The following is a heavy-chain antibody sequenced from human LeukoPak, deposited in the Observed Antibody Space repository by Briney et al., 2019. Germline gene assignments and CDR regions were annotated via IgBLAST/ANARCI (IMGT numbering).Heavy chain of an antibody. J-gene: IGHJ3*01. CDR3: ARRFSSRSDGNGYYYGHDAFDV. CDR1: GDSISSSY. V-gene: IGHV4-59*08. D-gene: IGHD3-22*01. CDR2: VYNSANT. Sequence: KPSETLSLTCSVSGDSISSSYWSWIRQPPGKGLEWIGNVYNSANTNYNPSLQSRVTMSFATSKSQFSLQLTSVSAADTAVYYRARRFSSRSDGNGYYYGHDAFDVWGQGTLATVSS.